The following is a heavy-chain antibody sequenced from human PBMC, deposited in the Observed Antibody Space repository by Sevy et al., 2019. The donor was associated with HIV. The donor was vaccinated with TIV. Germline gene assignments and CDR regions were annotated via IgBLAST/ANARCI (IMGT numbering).Heavy chain of an antibody. V-gene: IGHV1-58*02. CDR3: AALAGGPEDY. CDR1: GFSFVSSA. Sequence: ASVKVACKASGFSFVSSAIQWLRQARGQRLEWIGRIVVGSGDTNYEQKVQERVTITMDMSTSTADMELSSLRSEDTAVYYCAALAGGPEDYWGQGTLVTVSS. J-gene: IGHJ4*02. D-gene: IGHD6-19*01. CDR2: IVVGSGDT.